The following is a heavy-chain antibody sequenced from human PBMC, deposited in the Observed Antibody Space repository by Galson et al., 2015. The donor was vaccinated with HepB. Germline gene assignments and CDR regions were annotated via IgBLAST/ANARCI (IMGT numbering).Heavy chain of an antibody. D-gene: IGHD2-15*01. Sequence: SLRLSCAASGFTFSRNVMSWMRQAPGKGLEWLSYISHSGTTVYHADSLKGRFSISRDNAKNSLYLQMNSLRAEDTAVYYCARGLGGYWGQGTLVTVSS. V-gene: IGHV3-11*01. CDR3: ARGLGGY. CDR2: ISHSGTTV. J-gene: IGHJ4*02. CDR1: GFTFSRNV.